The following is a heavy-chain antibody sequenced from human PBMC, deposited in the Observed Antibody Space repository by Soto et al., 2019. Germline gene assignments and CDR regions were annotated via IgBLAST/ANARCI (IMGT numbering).Heavy chain of an antibody. CDR3: ARFSPPGYYYMDV. CDR1: GGLINSGGYY. CDR2: IHYSGRT. V-gene: IGHV4-31*11. Sequence: QVQLQESGPGLVKPSQTLSLTCAVSGGLINSGGYYWTWIRQPPGRGLEWVGHIHYSGRTFYNPSLERRLVISVDTPENQFSLKLRSVTAADTAVYYCARFSPPGYYYMDVWGKGTSVTVAS. J-gene: IGHJ6*03.